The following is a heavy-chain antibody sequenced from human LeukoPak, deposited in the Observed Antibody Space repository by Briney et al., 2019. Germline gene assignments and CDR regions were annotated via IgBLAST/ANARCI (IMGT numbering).Heavy chain of an antibody. CDR2: ISGSGGST. D-gene: IGHD3-22*01. V-gene: IGHV3-23*01. Sequence: PGGSLRLSCAASGFTFSSYAMSWVRQAPGKGLEWVSAISGSGGSTYYADSVKGRFTISRDNSKNTLYLQMNSLRAEDTAVYYCASHPNYYDSSGYFWSWVFDYWGQGTLVTVSS. CDR1: GFTFSSYA. J-gene: IGHJ4*02. CDR3: ASHPNYYDSSGYFWSWVFDY.